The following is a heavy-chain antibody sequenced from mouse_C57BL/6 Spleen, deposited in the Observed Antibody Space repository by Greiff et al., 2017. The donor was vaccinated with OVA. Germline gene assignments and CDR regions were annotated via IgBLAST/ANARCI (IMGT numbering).Heavy chain of an antibody. J-gene: IGHJ3*01. CDR1: GFTFTDYY. CDR3: ARYKGYGNYAWFAY. V-gene: IGHV7-3*01. CDR2: IRNKANGYTT. D-gene: IGHD2-1*01. Sequence: EVNLVESGGGLVQPGGSLSLSCAASGFTFTDYYMSWVRQPPGKALEWLGFIRNKANGYTTEYSAYVKGRFTISRDNSQSILYLKMNALRAEDSATYYCARYKGYGNYAWFAYWGQGTLVTVSA.